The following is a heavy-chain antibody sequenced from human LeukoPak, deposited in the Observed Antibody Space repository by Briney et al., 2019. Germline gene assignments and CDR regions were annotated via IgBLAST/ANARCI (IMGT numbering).Heavy chain of an antibody. CDR3: ARQMTPGPWYFDL. V-gene: IGHV3-48*02. CDR1: GFTFMSYN. Sequence: GGSLRLSCAASGFTFMSYNMNWVRQATGKGLEWVSYISCSSTIYHADSVKGRFTISRDNAKNSLYLQMNSLRDEDTAVYYCARQMTPGPWYFDLWGRGGLVIVSS. CDR2: ISCSSTI. J-gene: IGHJ2*01. D-gene: IGHD4-17*01.